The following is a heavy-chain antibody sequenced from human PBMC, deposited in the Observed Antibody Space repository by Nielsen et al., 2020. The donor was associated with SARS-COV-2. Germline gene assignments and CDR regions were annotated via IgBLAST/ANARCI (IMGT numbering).Heavy chain of an antibody. CDR1: GFTFSSYA. CDR2: ISGSGGST. Sequence: GESLKISCAASGFTFSSYAMSWVRQAPGKGLEWVSAISGSGGSTYYADSVKGRFTISRDNSKNTLYLQMNSLRAEDTAVYYCAKDRFYDSSGYYQSWGQGTLVTVSS. V-gene: IGHV3-23*01. D-gene: IGHD3-22*01. J-gene: IGHJ5*02. CDR3: AKDRFYDSSGYYQS.